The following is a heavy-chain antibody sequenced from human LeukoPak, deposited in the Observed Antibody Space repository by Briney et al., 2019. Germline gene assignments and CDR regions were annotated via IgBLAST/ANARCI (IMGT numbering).Heavy chain of an antibody. CDR1: GYSISSGYY. CDR2: IYHSGST. V-gene: IGHV4-38-2*02. Sequence: SETLSLTCAVSGYSISSGYYWGWIRQPPGKGLEWIGSIYHSGSTYYNPSLKSRVTIPVDTPKNQFSLKLSSVTAADTAVYYCARDQRYCSSTSCSYEDAFDIWGQGTMVTVSS. CDR3: ARDQRYCSSTSCSYEDAFDI. J-gene: IGHJ3*02. D-gene: IGHD2-2*01.